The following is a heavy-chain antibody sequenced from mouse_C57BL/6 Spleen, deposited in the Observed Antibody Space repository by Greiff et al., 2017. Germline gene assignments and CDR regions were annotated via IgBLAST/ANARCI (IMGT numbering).Heavy chain of an antibody. J-gene: IGHJ2*01. D-gene: IGHD1-1*01. CDR3: ARMGSTVVASDY. CDR2: INPNNGGT. CDR1: GYTFTDYY. V-gene: IGHV1-26*01. Sequence: EVQLQESGPELVKPGASVKISCKASGYTFTDYYMNWVKQSHGKSLEWIGDINPNNGGTSYNQKFKGKATLTVDKSSSTAYMELRSLTSESSAVYYCARMGSTVVASDYWGQGTTLTVSS.